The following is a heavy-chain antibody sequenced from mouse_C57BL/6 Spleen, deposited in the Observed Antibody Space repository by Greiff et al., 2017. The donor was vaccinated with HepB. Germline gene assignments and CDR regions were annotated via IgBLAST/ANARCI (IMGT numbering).Heavy chain of an antibody. V-gene: IGHV1-18*01. CDR3: ARSGTGYYYAMDY. CDR2: INPNNGGT. J-gene: IGHJ4*01. CDR1: GYTFTDYN. Sequence: VQLQQSGPELVKPGASVKIPCKASGYTFTDYNMDWVKQSHGKSLEWIGDINPNNGGTIYDQKFKGKATLTVDKSSSTAYMELRSLTSEDTAVYYCARSGTGYYYAMDYWGQGTSVTVSS. D-gene: IGHD3-1*01.